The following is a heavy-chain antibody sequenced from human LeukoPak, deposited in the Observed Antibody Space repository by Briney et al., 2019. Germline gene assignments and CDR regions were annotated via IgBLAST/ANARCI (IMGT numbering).Heavy chain of an antibody. Sequence: SQTLSLTCSVSGYSISSGSYWGWIRQPPGKGLEWIGTIYRSETTYYNPSLKSRVTVSVDTSKNQFSLKLISVTAADTAVYYCARVVGATFDYWGQGTLVTVSS. J-gene: IGHJ4*02. D-gene: IGHD1-26*01. CDR2: IYRSETT. CDR1: GYSISSGSY. CDR3: ARVVGATFDY. V-gene: IGHV4-38-2*02.